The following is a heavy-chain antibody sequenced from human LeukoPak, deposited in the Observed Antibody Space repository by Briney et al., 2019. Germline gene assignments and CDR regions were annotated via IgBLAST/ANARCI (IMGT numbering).Heavy chain of an antibody. V-gene: IGHV1-2*02. D-gene: IGHD3-22*01. J-gene: IGHJ4*02. CDR1: GYTFTRYY. Sequence: GASVKVSCKASGYTFTRYYIHWVRQAPGQGLEWIGWINPNNGGTNYAQKFQGRVTMTRDTSISTAYMELSRLTSDDTAIYYCARDPATTYYYDPWGQGTLVTVSS. CDR2: INPNNGGT. CDR3: ARDPATTYYYDP.